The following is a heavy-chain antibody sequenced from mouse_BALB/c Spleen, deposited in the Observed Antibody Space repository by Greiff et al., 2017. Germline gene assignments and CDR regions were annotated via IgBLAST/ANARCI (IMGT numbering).Heavy chain of an antibody. CDR2: ISSGGSYA. J-gene: IGHJ1*01. V-gene: IGHV5-6*01. CDR1: GFTFSSYG. Sequence: EVQRVESGGDLVKPGGSLKLSCAASGFTFSSYGMSWVRQTPDKRLEWVATISSGGSYAYYPDSVKGRFTISRDNAKNTLYLQMSSLKSEDTAMYYGARLGDAHWCFDVWGEGTTVTVSS. CDR3: ARLGDAHWCFDV.